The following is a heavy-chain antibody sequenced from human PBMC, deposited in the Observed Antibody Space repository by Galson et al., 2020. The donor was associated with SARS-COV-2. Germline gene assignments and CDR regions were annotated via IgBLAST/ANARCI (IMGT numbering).Heavy chain of an antibody. D-gene: IGHD5-12*01. CDR2: IYYSGTI. CDR1: GGSITSGGYY. J-gene: IGHJ3*02. CDR3: ARIKVATVRDYNDFGDAFDI. Sequence: SETLSLTCTVSGGSITSGGYYWSWIRQHPGKGLEWIGHIYYSGTIYYNSSLKSRISISVDTSKNQLSLKLSSVTAADTAVYYCARIKVATVRDYNDFGDAFDIWGQGTMVTVSS. V-gene: IGHV4-31*03.